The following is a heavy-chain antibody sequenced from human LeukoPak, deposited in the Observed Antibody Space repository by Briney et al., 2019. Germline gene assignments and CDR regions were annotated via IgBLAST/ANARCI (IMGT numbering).Heavy chain of an antibody. D-gene: IGHD3-22*01. J-gene: IGHJ4*02. CDR3: ARPSSRDSSGYYCMAY. V-gene: IGHV1-46*01. Sequence: AASVKVSCKASGYTFTSYYMHWVRQAPGQGLEWMGIINPSGGSTSYAQKFQGRVTMTRDTSTSTVYMELSSLRSEDTAVYYCARPSSRDSSGYYCMAYWGQGTLVTVSS. CDR2: INPSGGST. CDR1: GYTFTSYY.